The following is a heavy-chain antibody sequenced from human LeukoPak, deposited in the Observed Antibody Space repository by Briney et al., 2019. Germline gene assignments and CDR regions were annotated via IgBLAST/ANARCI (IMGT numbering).Heavy chain of an antibody. J-gene: IGHJ4*02. Sequence: PSETLSLTCTVSGGSISNYYWSWIRQPPGKGLEWIGYIYHTGSTSYSPSLKSRVTISADTSQNQFSLKLSSVTAADTAVYYCASRKLGNDYWGQGTLVTVSS. CDR2: IYHTGST. CDR1: GGSISNYY. CDR3: ASRKLGNDY. D-gene: IGHD7-27*01. V-gene: IGHV4-59*01.